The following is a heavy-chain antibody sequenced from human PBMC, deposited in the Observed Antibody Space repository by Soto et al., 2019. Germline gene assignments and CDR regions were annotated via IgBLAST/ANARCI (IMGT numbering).Heavy chain of an antibody. CDR1: GGTFSSYS. CDR3: ARDGGRHSGGVDY. D-gene: IGHD1-26*01. Sequence: QVQLVQSGAEVKKPGSSVKVSCKASGGTFSSYSINWVRQAPGQGLEWMGEIIPIFGTANYAQKFQGRVTITADESTSTAYMELSSLRSEDMAVYYCARDGGRHSGGVDYWGLGTLVTVSS. CDR2: IIPIFGTA. V-gene: IGHV1-69*01. J-gene: IGHJ4*02.